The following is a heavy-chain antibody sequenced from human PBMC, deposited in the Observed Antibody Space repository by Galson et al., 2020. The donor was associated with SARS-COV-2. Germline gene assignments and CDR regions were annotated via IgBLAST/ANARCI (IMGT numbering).Heavy chain of an antibody. CDR1: GGSISSSSYY. Sequence: SETLSLTCTVSGGSISSSSYYWSWIRQPPGKGLEWIGSIYYSGSTYYNPSLKSRVTISVDTSKNQFSLKLSSVTAADTAVYYCASHTDILTKHGNWFDSWGQGTLVAVSS. V-gene: IGHV4-39*01. CDR2: IYYSGST. J-gene: IGHJ5*01. CDR3: ASHTDILTKHGNWFDS. D-gene: IGHD3-9*01.